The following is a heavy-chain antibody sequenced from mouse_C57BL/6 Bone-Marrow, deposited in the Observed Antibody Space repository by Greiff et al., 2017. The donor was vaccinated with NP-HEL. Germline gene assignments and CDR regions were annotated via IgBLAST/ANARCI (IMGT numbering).Heavy chain of an antibody. J-gene: IGHJ2*01. Sequence: EVNVVESGGDLVKPGGSLKLSCAASGFTFSSYGMSWVRQTPDKRLEWVATISSGGSYTYYPDSVKGRFTISRDNAKNTLYLQMSSLKSEDTAMYYCAIYYGFDYWGQGTTLTVSS. V-gene: IGHV5-6*01. CDR1: GFTFSSYG. CDR2: ISSGGSYT. CDR3: AIYYGFDY. D-gene: IGHD1-1*01.